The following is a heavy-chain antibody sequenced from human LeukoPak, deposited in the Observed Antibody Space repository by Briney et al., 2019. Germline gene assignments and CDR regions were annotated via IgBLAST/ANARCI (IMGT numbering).Heavy chain of an antibody. D-gene: IGHD5-12*01. CDR2: ISAYNGNT. Sequence: VSVKVSCKASGYTFTSYGISWVRQAPGQGLEWMGWISAYNGNTNYAQKLQGRVTMTTDTSTSTAYMELRSLRSDDTAVYYCARDRGYSGYDLPIGFDYWGQGTLVTVSS. J-gene: IGHJ4*02. V-gene: IGHV1-18*01. CDR3: ARDRGYSGYDLPIGFDY. CDR1: GYTFTSYG.